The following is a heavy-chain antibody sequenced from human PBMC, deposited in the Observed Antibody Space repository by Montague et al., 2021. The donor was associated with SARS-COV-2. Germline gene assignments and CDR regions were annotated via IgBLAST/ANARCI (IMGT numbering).Heavy chain of an antibody. D-gene: IGHD5-24*01. CDR2: INHGGST. CDR3: ASQGLIRRWLQLPHYYGMDV. J-gene: IGHJ6*02. CDR1: GTSFSGYY. Sequence: ETLSLTCAVHGTSFSGYYWNWIRQPPGKGLEWIGEINHGGSTKYSPSLKSRLTISADTSKNQFPLKLSSVTAADTAVYYCASQGLIRRWLQLPHYYGMDVWGQGTTVTVSS. V-gene: IGHV4-34*01.